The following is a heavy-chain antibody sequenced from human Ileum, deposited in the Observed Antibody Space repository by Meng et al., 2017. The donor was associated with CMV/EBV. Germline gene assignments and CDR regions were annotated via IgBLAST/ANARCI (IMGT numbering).Heavy chain of an antibody. J-gene: IGHJ4*02. V-gene: IGHV2-26*01. Sequence: SGPTLVKPTETLTLTCAVSGFSLSDASVGGSWIRQPPGKALEWLAHNFSNDEKSYSTSLKNRLTISKDTSKSQVVLTMTNMDPVDAATYYCVRIPLFGRYSSDGSYYFDYWGQGTLVTVSS. CDR1: GFSLSDASVG. CDR3: VRIPLFGRYSSDGSYYFDY. D-gene: IGHD6-19*01. CDR2: NFSNDEK.